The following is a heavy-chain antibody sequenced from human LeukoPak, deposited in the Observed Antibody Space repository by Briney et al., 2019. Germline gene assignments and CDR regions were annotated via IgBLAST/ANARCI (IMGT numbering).Heavy chain of an antibody. Sequence: GGSLRLSCAASRFTFSTYAMTWVRQAPGKGLEWVSSISAGGGSTYYADSVKGRFTTSRDNSKNTLYLQMNSLRAEDTAVYYCAKGSRGSGTYYFDYWGQGTLVTVSS. D-gene: IGHD1-26*01. J-gene: IGHJ4*02. V-gene: IGHV3-23*01. CDR1: RFTFSTYA. CDR3: AKGSRGSGTYYFDY. CDR2: ISAGGGST.